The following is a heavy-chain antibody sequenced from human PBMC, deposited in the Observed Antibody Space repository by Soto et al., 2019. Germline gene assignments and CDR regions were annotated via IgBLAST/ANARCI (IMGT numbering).Heavy chain of an antibody. J-gene: IGHJ3*02. Sequence: PGGSLRLSCAASGFTFSSYSMNWVRQAPGKGLEWVSSISSSSSYIYYADSVKGRFTISRDNAKNPLYLQMNSLRAEDTAVYYCARAGIAAAGTGNAFDIWGQGTMVTVSS. CDR3: ARAGIAAAGTGNAFDI. D-gene: IGHD6-13*01. V-gene: IGHV3-21*01. CDR2: ISSSSSYI. CDR1: GFTFSSYS.